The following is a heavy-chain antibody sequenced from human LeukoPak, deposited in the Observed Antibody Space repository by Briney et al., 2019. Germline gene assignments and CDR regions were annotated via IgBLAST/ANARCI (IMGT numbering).Heavy chain of an antibody. V-gene: IGHV3-30*18. D-gene: IGHD3-10*01. CDR2: ISYDGSNK. CDR3: AKARFGDYYYYGMDV. Sequence: GGSLRLSCAASGFAFSSYGMDWVRQAPGKGLEWVAVISYDGSNKYYADSVKGRFTISRDNSKNTLYLQMNSLRAEDTAVYYCAKARFGDYYYYGMDVWGQGTTVTVSS. CDR1: GFAFSSYG. J-gene: IGHJ6*02.